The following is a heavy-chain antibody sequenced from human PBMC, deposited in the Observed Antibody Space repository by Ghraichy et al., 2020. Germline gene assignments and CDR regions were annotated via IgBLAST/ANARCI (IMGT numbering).Heavy chain of an antibody. CDR2: IYYSGST. D-gene: IGHD6-19*01. CDR1: GGSISSSSYY. V-gene: IGHV4-39*01. J-gene: IGHJ6*03. CDR3: ARHVEQWLIPYYYYYMDV. Sequence: SETLSLTCTVSGGSISSSSYYWGWIRQPPGKGLEWIGSIYYSGSTYYNPSLKSRVTISVDTSKNQFSLKLSSVTAADTAVYYCARHVEQWLIPYYYYYMDVWGKGTTVTVSS.